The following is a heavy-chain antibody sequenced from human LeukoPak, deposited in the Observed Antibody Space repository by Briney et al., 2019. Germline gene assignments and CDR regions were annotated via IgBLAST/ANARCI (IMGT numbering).Heavy chain of an antibody. J-gene: IGHJ4*02. Sequence: ASVKVSCKAPGYTFTRYGISWVRQAPGQGLEWMGWISGYNGKTNYAQKLQGRVTMTTDTSASTAYMELRSLRSDDTAVYYCARASLVAAGDYFDYWGQGTLVTVSS. V-gene: IGHV1-18*01. CDR3: ARASLVAAGDYFDY. CDR2: ISGYNGKT. D-gene: IGHD6-13*01. CDR1: GYTFTRYG.